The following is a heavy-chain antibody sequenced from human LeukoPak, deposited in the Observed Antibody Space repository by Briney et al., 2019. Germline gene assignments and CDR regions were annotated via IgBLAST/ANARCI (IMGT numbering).Heavy chain of an antibody. Sequence: VASVKVSCKASGYTFTGYYMHWVRQAPGQGLEWMGWINPNSGGTNYAQKFQGRVTMTRDTSISTAYMELSRLRSDDTAVCYCARSSYSSSSGPSDYWGQGTLVTVSS. CDR3: ARSSYSSSSGPSDY. D-gene: IGHD6-6*01. CDR2: INPNSGGT. J-gene: IGHJ4*02. CDR1: GYTFTGYY. V-gene: IGHV1-2*02.